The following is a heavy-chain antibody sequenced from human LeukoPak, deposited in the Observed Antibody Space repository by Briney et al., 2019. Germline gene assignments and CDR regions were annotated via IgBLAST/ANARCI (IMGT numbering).Heavy chain of an antibody. CDR2: IYYSGST. CDR3: AIYQSGLFDY. Sequence: SETLSLTCTVSGGSISSGDYYWSWIRQPPGEGLEWIGYIYYSGSTYYNPSLKSRVTISVDTSKNQFSLKLSSVTAADTAVYYCAIYQSGLFDYWGQGTLVTVPS. D-gene: IGHD2-2*02. V-gene: IGHV4-30-4*01. CDR1: GGSISSGDYY. J-gene: IGHJ4*02.